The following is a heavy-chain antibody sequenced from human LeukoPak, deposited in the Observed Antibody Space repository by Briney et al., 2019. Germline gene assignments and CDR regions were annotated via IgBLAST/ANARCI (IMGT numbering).Heavy chain of an antibody. D-gene: IGHD2-15*01. V-gene: IGHV4-31*03. Sequence: PSQTLSLTCTVSGGSISSGGYYWSWIRQHPGKGLEWIGYIYYSGSTYYNPSLKSRVTISVDTSKNQFSLKLSSVTAADTAAYYCARDGGGTGWYYFDYWGQGTLVTVSS. CDR2: IYYSGST. J-gene: IGHJ4*02. CDR1: GGSISSGGYY. CDR3: ARDGGGTGWYYFDY.